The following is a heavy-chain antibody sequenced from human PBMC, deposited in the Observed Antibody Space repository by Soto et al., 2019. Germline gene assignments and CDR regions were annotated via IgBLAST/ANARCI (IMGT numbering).Heavy chain of an antibody. CDR3: AKSVSGATGPIDY. CDR1: GFTFSSYG. Sequence: QVQLVESGGGVVQPGRSLRLSCAASGFTFSSYGMHWVRQAPGKGLEWVAVISYDGSNKYYADSVKGRFTISRDNSKNTLYLQINSLRAEDTAVYYCAKSVSGATGPIDYWGQGTLVTVSS. CDR2: ISYDGSNK. J-gene: IGHJ4*02. V-gene: IGHV3-30*18. D-gene: IGHD4-17*01.